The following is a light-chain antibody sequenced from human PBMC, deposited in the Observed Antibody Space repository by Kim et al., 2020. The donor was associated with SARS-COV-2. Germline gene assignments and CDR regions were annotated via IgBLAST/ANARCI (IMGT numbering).Light chain of an antibody. Sequence: GPAVPHPCTGTSRDIGGYNYVSWYQQYPGQAPKLMIYDVTERPSGISNRFSGSKSGNTASLTISGLQAEDEAHYHCISYIDTNTLVFGGGTKVTVL. CDR2: DVT. CDR1: SRDIGGYNY. V-gene: IGLV2-14*03. J-gene: IGLJ2*01. CDR3: ISYIDTNTLV.